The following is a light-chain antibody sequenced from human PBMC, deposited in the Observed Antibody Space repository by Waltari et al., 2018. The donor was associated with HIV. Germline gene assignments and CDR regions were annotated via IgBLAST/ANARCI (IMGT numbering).Light chain of an antibody. J-gene: IGLJ1*01. CDR2: DVS. CDR3: CSYAGSYSYV. Sequence: QSALTQPRSVSGSPGQSVTISCTGSSSDVGGYKYVSWYEQHPGKAPKLMIYDVSKRPSGFPERFSGSKSGNTASLTISVLQAEDEADYYCCSYAGSYSYVVGTGTKVTVL. V-gene: IGLV2-11*01. CDR1: SSDVGGYKY.